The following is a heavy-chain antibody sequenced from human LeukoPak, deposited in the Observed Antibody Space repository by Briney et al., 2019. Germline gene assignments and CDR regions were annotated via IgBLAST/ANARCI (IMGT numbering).Heavy chain of an antibody. J-gene: IGHJ4*02. CDR2: IYYSGST. Sequence: SETLSLTCTVSGGSISSYYWSWIRQPPGKGLEWIGYIYYSGSTNYNPSLKSRVTISVDTSKNQFSLKLSSVTAADTAVYYCAGTKTGLAVAGRSYFDYWGQGTLATVSS. CDR1: GGSISSYY. CDR3: AGTKTGLAVAGRSYFDY. V-gene: IGHV4-59*08. D-gene: IGHD6-19*01.